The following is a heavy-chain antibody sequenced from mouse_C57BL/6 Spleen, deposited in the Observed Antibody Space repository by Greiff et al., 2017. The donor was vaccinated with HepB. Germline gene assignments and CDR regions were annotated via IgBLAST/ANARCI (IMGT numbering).Heavy chain of an antibody. CDR1: GYAFSSSW. J-gene: IGHJ4*01. V-gene: IGHV1-82*01. D-gene: IGHD2-3*01. CDR2: IYPGDGDT. CDR3: ARRFYDGYPAYAMDY. Sequence: QVQLQQSGPELVKPGASVKISCKASGYAFSSSWMNWVKQRPGKGLEWIGRIYPGDGDTNYNGKFKGKATLTADKSSSTAYMQLSSLTSEDSAVYFCARRFYDGYPAYAMDYWGQGTSVTVSS.